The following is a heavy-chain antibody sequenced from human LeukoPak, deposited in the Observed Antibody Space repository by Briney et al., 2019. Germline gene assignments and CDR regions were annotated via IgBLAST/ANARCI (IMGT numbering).Heavy chain of an antibody. CDR2: INSDGSTT. CDR3: ATYWRYFDWLLSDI. CDR1: GXTFSAYW. Sequence: GGSLRLSCAASGXTFSAYWMYWVRQAPGKGRVWVSRINSDGSTTTYVDSVKGRFTISRDNVKNSLYLQMNSLRAEDTAVYYCATYWRYFDWLLSDIWGLGTMVTVSS. V-gene: IGHV3-74*01. D-gene: IGHD3-9*01. J-gene: IGHJ3*02.